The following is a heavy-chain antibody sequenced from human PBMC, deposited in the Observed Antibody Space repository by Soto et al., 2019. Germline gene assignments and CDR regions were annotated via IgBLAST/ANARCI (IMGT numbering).Heavy chain of an antibody. CDR1: CDSIDSGYY. CDR3: ARALVAVAGTRNFDY. J-gene: IGHJ4*02. Sequence: SVPLSLNCAVYCDSIDSGYYCGWIRQPPGKWLEWSGSFYYSEITKYNPSLESRVTISVDMSKNEFSLNLRSVTAADTAVYYCARALVAVAGTRNFDYWGQGTLVTVSS. V-gene: IGHV4-38-2*01. D-gene: IGHD6-19*01. CDR2: FYYSEIT.